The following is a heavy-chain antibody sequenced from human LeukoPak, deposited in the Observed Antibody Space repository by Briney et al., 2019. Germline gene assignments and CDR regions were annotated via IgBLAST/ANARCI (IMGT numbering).Heavy chain of an antibody. CDR1: GGTFSSYA. D-gene: IGHD2-15*01. CDR2: ISAYNGNT. J-gene: IGHJ4*02. Sequence: GASVKVSCKASGGTFSSYAISWVRQAPGQGLEWMGWISAYNGNTNYAQKLQGRVTMTTDTSTSTAYMELRSLRSDDTAVYCCARGGRGYCSGGSCYPRHWGQGTLVTVSS. CDR3: ARGGRGYCSGGSCYPRH. V-gene: IGHV1-18*01.